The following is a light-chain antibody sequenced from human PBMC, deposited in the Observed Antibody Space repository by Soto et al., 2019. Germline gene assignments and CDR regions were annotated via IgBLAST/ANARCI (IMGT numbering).Light chain of an antibody. V-gene: IGKV3-20*01. Sequence: EIVLTQSPGTLSLSPGERVTLSCRASQSVISSYLAWYQQRPGQAPRLLIYGASSRATGIPDRFSGSGSGTDFTLTISRLEPEDSAVYYCQHHGRSPYAFGQGTKLEIK. J-gene: IGKJ2*01. CDR2: GAS. CDR3: QHHGRSPYA. CDR1: QSVISSY.